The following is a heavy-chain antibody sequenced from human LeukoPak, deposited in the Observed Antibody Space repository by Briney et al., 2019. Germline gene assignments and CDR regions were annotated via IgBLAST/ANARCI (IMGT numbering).Heavy chain of an antibody. Sequence: SETQSLTCTVSGDSISSYYWSWIRQPPGKGLEWIGYIYYSGSTNYNPSLKSRVTISVDTSKNQFSLRLSSVTAADTAVYYCARDSGAYSGYDYIYWGQGTLITVSS. D-gene: IGHD5-12*01. J-gene: IGHJ4*02. CDR2: IYYSGST. V-gene: IGHV4-59*01. CDR3: ARDSGAYSGYDYIY. CDR1: GDSISSYY.